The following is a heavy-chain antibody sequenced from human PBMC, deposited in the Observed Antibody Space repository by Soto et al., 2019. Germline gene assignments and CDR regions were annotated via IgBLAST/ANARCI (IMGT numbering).Heavy chain of an antibody. CDR3: ARVGARFVWDVKNDGFDI. D-gene: IGHD3-16*01. CDR2: ISYDGSNK. CDR1: GFTLSIYG. Sequence: QVQLVESGGGVVQPGRSLRLSCAASGFTLSIYGMQWVRQAPGKGLECVAGISYDGSNKYYVDSVKGRFTISRDNSKNTLYLQMNSLRAEDTAVYYCARVGARFVWDVKNDGFDIWGQGTMVTVSS. V-gene: IGHV3-30*03. J-gene: IGHJ3*02.